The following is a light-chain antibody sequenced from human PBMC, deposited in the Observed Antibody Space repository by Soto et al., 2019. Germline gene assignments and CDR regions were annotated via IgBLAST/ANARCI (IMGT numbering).Light chain of an antibody. CDR2: EVS. CDR1: DSDIGDYDY. Sequence: QSVLTQPASVSGSPGQSITISCTGTDSDIGDYDYVSWYQLHPGKAPNLVLFEVSNRPSGVSYRFSGSKSGNTASLTISGLQAEDEADYFCSSYSISTADLFGTGTKATVL. CDR3: SSYSISTADL. V-gene: IGLV2-14*01. J-gene: IGLJ1*01.